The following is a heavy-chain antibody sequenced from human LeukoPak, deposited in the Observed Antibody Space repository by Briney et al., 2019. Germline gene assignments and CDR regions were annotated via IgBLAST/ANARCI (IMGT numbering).Heavy chain of an antibody. V-gene: IGHV4-39*07. CDR3: ARGGALYYDFWKGSKPFDY. J-gene: IGHJ4*02. CDR2: IYYSGST. Sequence: SETLSLTCTVSGGSISSSSYYWGWIRQPPGKGLEWIGSIYYSGSTYYNPSLKSRVTISVDTSKNQFSLKLSSVTAADTAVYYCARGGALYYDFWKGSKPFDYWGQGTLVTVSS. CDR1: GGSISSSSYY. D-gene: IGHD3-3*01.